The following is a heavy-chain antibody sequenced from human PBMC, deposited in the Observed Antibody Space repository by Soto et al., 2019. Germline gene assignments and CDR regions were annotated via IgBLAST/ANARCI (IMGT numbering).Heavy chain of an antibody. J-gene: IGHJ5*02. V-gene: IGHV4-30-4*02. CDR2: IYYSGST. CDR3: ARAGYCTNAACYTRVAP. Sequence: SDTLSLTCTVSGGSISSGDYYWSWIGQPPGKGLEWIGYIYYSGSTYYNPSLKSRVTISVDTSKNQFSLKLSSVTAADTAVYYCARAGYCTNAACYTRVAPWGKGPLVPVS. D-gene: IGHD2-8*01. CDR1: GGSISSGDYY.